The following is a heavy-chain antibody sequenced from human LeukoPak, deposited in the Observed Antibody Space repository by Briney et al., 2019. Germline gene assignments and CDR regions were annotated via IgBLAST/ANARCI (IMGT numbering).Heavy chain of an antibody. V-gene: IGHV4-59*02. D-gene: IGHD2-2*01. CDR2: ISYSGNT. CDR1: GGSVNSDY. Sequence: SETLSLTCTVSGGSVNSDYWSWIRQPPGKGLEWVGYISYSGNTNYNPSLKSRVTMSVDTSKNQFSLKLTSVTAADTAMYYCARRRTYCSTTSCSNGGLEYWGQGTLVTVSS. J-gene: IGHJ4*02. CDR3: ARRRTYCSTTSCSNGGLEY.